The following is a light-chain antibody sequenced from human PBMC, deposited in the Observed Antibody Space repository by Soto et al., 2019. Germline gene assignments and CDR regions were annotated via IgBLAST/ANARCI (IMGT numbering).Light chain of an antibody. CDR1: QSVSSSY. V-gene: IGKV3-20*01. Sequence: EIVLTQSPGTLSLSPGERPTLSCRASQSVSSSYLAWYQQKPGQAPRLLIYGASSRATGIPDRFSGSGSGTDFTLTISSLEPEDFAVYYCQQYGSSPRTFGQGTKLEIK. J-gene: IGKJ2*01. CDR2: GAS. CDR3: QQYGSSPRT.